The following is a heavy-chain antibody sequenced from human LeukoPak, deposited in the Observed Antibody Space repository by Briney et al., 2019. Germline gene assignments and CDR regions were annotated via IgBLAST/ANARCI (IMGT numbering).Heavy chain of an antibody. CDR1: GYSISSGYY. V-gene: IGHV4-38-2*02. J-gene: IGHJ4*01. Sequence: SETLSLTCTVSGYSISSGYYWGWIRQAPGKGLEYIGSTHHSGTTYYNPSLKRRVTVSLDTSENQLSLKLSSVTAADTAVYYCARLSYGSTYGTVGYXFDYWXXGILVTVSS. D-gene: IGHD5-18*01. CDR3: ARLSYGSTYGTVGYXFDY. CDR2: THHSGTT.